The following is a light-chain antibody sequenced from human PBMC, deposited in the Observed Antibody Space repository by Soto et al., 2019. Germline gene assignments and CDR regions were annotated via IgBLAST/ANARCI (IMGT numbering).Light chain of an antibody. CDR2: GNN. Sequence: QSVLTQPHSVSGAPGQRVTISCPGCSSNLGAGYDVHWYQRLPGTAPKVLIYGNNNRPSGVPDRFSGSKSGTSATRAITGLQAEDEADYYCQSYDSSLSGSYVFGTGSKLTV. V-gene: IGLV1-40*01. CDR1: SSNLGAGYD. CDR3: QSYDSSLSGSYV. J-gene: IGLJ1*01.